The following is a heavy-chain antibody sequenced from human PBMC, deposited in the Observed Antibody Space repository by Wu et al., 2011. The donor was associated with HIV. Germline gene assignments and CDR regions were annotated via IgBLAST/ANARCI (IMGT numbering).Heavy chain of an antibody. Sequence: QVQLVQSGAEVKKPGASVKVSCKVSGFTFIGYHMHWVRQAPGQGLEWMGWINPNSGGTHYAQKFQGRVTMTRDTSINTAYMELSSLKSDDTAVYYCARDWGGYSTGWYIVGYFQHWGPGTPGHRLL. CDR2: INPNSGGT. D-gene: IGHD6-19*01. V-gene: IGHV1-2*02. J-gene: IGHJ1*01. CDR1: GFTFIGYH. CDR3: ARDWGGYSTGWYIVGYFQH.